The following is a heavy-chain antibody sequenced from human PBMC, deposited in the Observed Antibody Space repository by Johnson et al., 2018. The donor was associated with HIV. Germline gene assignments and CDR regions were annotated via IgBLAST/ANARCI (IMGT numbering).Heavy chain of an antibody. CDR3: ARGGVVHDAFDM. J-gene: IGHJ3*02. Sequence: QVHLVESGGGLVQPGRSLRLSCAASGFTFSSYTMHWVRQAPGKGLEWVAVIPYDGKNKDYADPVKGRFTLSRDNSKNTLYLQLSSLRTEDTAVFYCARGGVVHDAFDMWGQGTMVTVSS. CDR2: IPYDGKNK. CDR1: GFTFSSYT. V-gene: IGHV3-30*04. D-gene: IGHD2-2*01.